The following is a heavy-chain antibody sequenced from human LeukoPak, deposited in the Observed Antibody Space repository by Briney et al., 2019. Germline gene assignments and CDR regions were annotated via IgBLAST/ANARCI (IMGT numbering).Heavy chain of an antibody. V-gene: IGHV1-69*06. J-gene: IGHJ5*02. CDR3: ARDYGDWRTVFDP. Sequence: SVKVSCKASGGTFSSYAISWVRQAPGQGLEWMGGIIPIFGTANYAQRFQGRVTITADKSTSTAYMELSSLRSEDTAVYYCARDYGDWRTVFDPWGQGTLVTVSS. CDR2: IIPIFGTA. D-gene: IGHD4-17*01. CDR1: GGTFSSYA.